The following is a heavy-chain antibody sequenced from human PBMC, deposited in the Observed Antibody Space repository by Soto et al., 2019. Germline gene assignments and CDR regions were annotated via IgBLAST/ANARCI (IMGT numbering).Heavy chain of an antibody. D-gene: IGHD3-9*01. CDR3: AREDYYDTGYYVV. CDR1: GRSMSGYY. Sequence: LSLTCTVSGRSMSGYYWSWIRQPAGERLEWIGRIYTSGTTDFNPSLKGRVTMSVDTSKNQFSLKLTSVTAADTALYYCAREDYYDTGYYVVWGQGTQVTVSS. CDR2: IYTSGTT. J-gene: IGHJ4*02. V-gene: IGHV4-4*07.